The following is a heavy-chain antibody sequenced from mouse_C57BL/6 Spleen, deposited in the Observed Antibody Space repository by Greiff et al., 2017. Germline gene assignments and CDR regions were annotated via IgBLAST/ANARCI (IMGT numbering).Heavy chain of an antibody. Sequence: QVQLQQSGAELVKPGASVKLSCKASGYTFTSYWMHWVKQRPGQGLEWIGMIHPNSGSTNYNEKFKSKATLTVDKSSSTAYMQLSSLTSEDSAVYYCARRYSNYAMDYWGQGTSVTVSS. V-gene: IGHV1-64*01. D-gene: IGHD2-5*01. CDR3: ARRYSNYAMDY. CDR1: GYTFTSYW. CDR2: IHPNSGST. J-gene: IGHJ4*01.